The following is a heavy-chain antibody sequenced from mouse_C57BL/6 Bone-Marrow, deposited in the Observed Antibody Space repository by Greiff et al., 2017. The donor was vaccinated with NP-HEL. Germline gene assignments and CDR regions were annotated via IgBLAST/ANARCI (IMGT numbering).Heavy chain of an antibody. V-gene: IGHV1-59*01. CDR3: ANYYGSSPAWFAY. Sequence: QVQLQQPGAELVRPGTSVKLSCKASGYTFTSYWLHWVKQRPGQGLEWIGVIDPSDSYTNYNQKFKGKATLTVDTSSSTAYMQLSSLTSADSAVYYCANYYGSSPAWFAYWGQGTLVTVSA. J-gene: IGHJ3*01. CDR2: IDPSDSYT. CDR1: GYTFTSYW. D-gene: IGHD1-1*01.